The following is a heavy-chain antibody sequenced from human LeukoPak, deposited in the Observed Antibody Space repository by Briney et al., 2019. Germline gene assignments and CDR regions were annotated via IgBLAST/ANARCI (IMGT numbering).Heavy chain of an antibody. CDR3: ASAGYSSGWYYFDY. Sequence: GSLRLSCAASGFTVSSNYMSWVRQPPGKGLEWIGEINHSGSTNYNPSLKSRVTISVDTSKNQFSLKLSSVTAADTAVYYCASAGYSSGWYYFDYWGQGTLVTVSS. J-gene: IGHJ4*02. V-gene: IGHV4-34*01. CDR1: GFTVSSNY. CDR2: INHSGST. D-gene: IGHD6-19*01.